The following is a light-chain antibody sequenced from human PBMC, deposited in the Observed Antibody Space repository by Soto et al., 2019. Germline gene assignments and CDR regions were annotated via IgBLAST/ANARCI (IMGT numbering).Light chain of an antibody. CDR1: QSVLYSSNNKNY. J-gene: IGKJ4*01. CDR2: WAS. V-gene: IGKV4-1*01. Sequence: DIVMTQSPDSLAVSLGERATINCKSSQSVLYSSNNKNYLAWYQQKAGQPPKLLIYWASIRESGVPDRFSGSGSGTEFTLTINSLQSEDFAIYYCQPYNNWPLTFGGGTKVESK. CDR3: QPYNNWPLT.